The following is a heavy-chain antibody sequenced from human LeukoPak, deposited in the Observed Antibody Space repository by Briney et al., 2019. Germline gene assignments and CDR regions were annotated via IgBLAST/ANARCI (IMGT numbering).Heavy chain of an antibody. V-gene: IGHV3-21*01. CDR1: GFTFSTYD. D-gene: IGHD1-26*01. CDR3: ATDMVGATTKAIDY. CDR2: IDSSSRYK. J-gene: IGHJ4*02. Sequence: GGSLRLSCAASGFTFSTYDMNWVRQAPGKGLEWVSSIDSSSRYKYYAASLKGRFTISRDNAKNSLYLQMNSLRAEDTAVYYCATDMVGATTKAIDYWGQGTLVTVSS.